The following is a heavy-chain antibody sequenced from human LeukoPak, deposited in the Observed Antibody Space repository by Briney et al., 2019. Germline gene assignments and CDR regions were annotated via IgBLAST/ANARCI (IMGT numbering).Heavy chain of an antibody. V-gene: IGHV1-2*04. CDR3: ARGFSAKSGSLLY. D-gene: IGHD1-26*01. CDR2: INPNSGGT. J-gene: IGHJ4*02. Sequence: ASVKVSCKGSGYTFTGYYMHWVRQAPGQGLEWMGWINPNSGGTNYAQKFQGWVTMTRDTSISTAYMELSRLRSDDTAVYYCARGFSAKSGSLLYWGQGTLVTVSS. CDR1: GYTFTGYY.